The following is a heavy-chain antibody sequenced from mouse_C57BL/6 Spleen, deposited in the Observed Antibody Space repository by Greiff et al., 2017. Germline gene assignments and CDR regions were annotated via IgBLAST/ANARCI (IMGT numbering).Heavy chain of an antibody. J-gene: IGHJ3*01. CDR3: ARRGLRSAWFAY. D-gene: IGHD1-1*01. CDR1: GYTFTSYR. Sequence: QVQLQQPGAELVMPGASVKLSCKASGYTFTSYRMHWVKQRPGQGLEWIGEIDPSDSYTNYNQKFKGKSTLTVDKSSSTAYMQLSSLTSEDSAVYYCARRGLRSAWFAYWGQGTLVTVSA. V-gene: IGHV1-69*01. CDR2: IDPSDSYT.